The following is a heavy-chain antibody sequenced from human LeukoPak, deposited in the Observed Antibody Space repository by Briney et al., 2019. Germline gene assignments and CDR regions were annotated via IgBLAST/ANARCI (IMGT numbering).Heavy chain of an antibody. CDR1: GGTFSSYA. V-gene: IGHV1-69*05. J-gene: IGHJ4*02. CDR3: ARDGPYYYDSSGGFDY. Sequence: GASVKVSCKASGGTFSSYAISWVRQAPGQGLEWMGGIIPIFGTANYAQKFQGRVTMTRDTSTSTVYMELSSLRSEDTAVYYCARDGPYYYDSSGGFDYWGQGTLVTVSS. CDR2: IIPIFGTA. D-gene: IGHD3-22*01.